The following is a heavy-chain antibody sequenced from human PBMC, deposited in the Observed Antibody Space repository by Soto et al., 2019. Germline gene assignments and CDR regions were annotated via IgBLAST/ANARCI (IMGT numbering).Heavy chain of an antibody. Sequence: PGGSLRLSCAASGFTFSSFWMSWVRQAPGKGLEWVANIMQDGSEKYYVDSVKGRFTISRDNAKNSLYLQMNSLRGEDTAVYYCAREGWNYDILPGFGMDVWGQGTTVTVSS. D-gene: IGHD3-9*01. CDR1: GFTFSSFW. CDR3: AREGWNYDILPGFGMDV. J-gene: IGHJ6*02. V-gene: IGHV3-7*01. CDR2: IMQDGSEK.